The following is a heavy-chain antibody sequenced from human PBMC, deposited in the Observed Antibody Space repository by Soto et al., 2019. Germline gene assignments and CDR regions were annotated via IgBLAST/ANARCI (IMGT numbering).Heavy chain of an antibody. CDR3: ARPHCISPGCYEYQYYGMDV. Sequence: ASVKVSCKASGYTFTDYYLYWVRQAPGQGLEWMGWINPNSGATNYAQKFQGWVTMTRDTSISTAYMEVRRLKSDDTAVYYCARPHCISPGCYEYQYYGMDVWGQGTTVTVSS. D-gene: IGHD2-2*01. CDR1: GYTFTDYY. CDR2: INPNSGAT. V-gene: IGHV1-2*04. J-gene: IGHJ6*02.